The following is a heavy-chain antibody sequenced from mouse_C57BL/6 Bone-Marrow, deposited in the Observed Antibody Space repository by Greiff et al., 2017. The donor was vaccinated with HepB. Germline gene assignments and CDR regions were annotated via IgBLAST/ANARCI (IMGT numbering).Heavy chain of an antibody. D-gene: IGHD1-1*01. V-gene: IGHV1-81*01. J-gene: IGHJ2*01. CDR1: GYTFTSYG. CDR2: IYPRSGNT. Sequence: QVQLQQSGAELARPGASVKLSCKASGYTFTSYGISWVKQRTGQGLEWIGEIYPRSGNTYYNEKFKGKATLTADKSSSTAYMELRSLTSEDSAVYFCAREGKITTVVEDFDYWGQGTTLTVSS. CDR3: AREGKITTVVEDFDY.